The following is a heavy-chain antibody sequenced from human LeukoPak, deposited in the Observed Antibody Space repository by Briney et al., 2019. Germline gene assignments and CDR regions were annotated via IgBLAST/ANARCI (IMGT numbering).Heavy chain of an antibody. CDR1: GYTFTGYY. Sequence: ASVKVSCKASGYTFTGYYMHWVRQAPGQGLEWRGIINPSGGSTTYAQKFQGTVTMTRDMSTSTVYMQLSSLRSEDTAVYYCAIGARDYFYYYMDVWGKGTTVIVSS. D-gene: IGHD1-26*01. V-gene: IGHV1-46*01. CDR3: AIGARDYFYYYMDV. J-gene: IGHJ6*03. CDR2: INPSGGST.